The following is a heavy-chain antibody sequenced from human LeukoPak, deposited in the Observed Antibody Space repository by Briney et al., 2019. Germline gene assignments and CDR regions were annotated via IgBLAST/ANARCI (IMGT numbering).Heavy chain of an antibody. J-gene: IGHJ3*02. CDR3: ARVGIVVTPGVNAFDI. CDR1: EFTLGSNY. D-gene: IGHD2-15*01. Sequence: PGGSLRLSCAASEFTLGSNYMSWVRQAPGKGLEWVSVIYTSGNTYSAYSVKGRFTISRDNSKNTLYLQMNSLRLEDTAVYFCARVGIVVTPGVNAFDIWGQGTMVTVSS. CDR2: IYTSGNT. V-gene: IGHV3-66*03.